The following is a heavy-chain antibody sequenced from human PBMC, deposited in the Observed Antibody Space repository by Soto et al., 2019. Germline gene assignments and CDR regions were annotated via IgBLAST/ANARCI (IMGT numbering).Heavy chain of an antibody. CDR2: ISYDGSNK. CDR3: AKEGYRIAYCGADCYSAYFDY. Sequence: PGGSLRLSCAASGFTFSSYGMHWVRQAPGKGLEWVAVISYDGSNKYYADSVKGRFTISRDNSKNTLYLQMNSLRAEDTAVYYCAKEGYRIAYCGADCYSAYFDYWGQGTLVT. V-gene: IGHV3-30*18. J-gene: IGHJ4*02. D-gene: IGHD2-21*02. CDR1: GFTFSSYG.